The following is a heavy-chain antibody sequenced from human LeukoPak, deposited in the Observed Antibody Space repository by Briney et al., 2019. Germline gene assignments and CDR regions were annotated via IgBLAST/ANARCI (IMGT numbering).Heavy chain of an antibody. Sequence: GGSLRLSCTASGITFSHYGMHWVRQAPGRGLEWVAGIWYDGTDKYYADSVKGRFTISRDNSKNTLYLQMNSLRVEDTAMYSCARGPAGNRGNFDYWGQGTLVTVSS. V-gene: IGHV3-33*01. CDR3: ARGPAGNRGNFDY. D-gene: IGHD6-13*01. J-gene: IGHJ4*02. CDR2: IWYDGTDK. CDR1: GITFSHYG.